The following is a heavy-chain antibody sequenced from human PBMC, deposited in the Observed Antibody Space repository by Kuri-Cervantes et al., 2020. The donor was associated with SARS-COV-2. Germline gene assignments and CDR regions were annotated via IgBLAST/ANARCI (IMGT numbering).Heavy chain of an antibody. CDR3: ARGPTMVRGFTHGPLDY. V-gene: IGHV3-20*04. CDR2: INWNGGST. CDR1: GFTFSSYA. D-gene: IGHD3-10*01. Sequence: LSLTCAASGFTFSSYAMSWVRQAPGKGLEWVSGINWNGGSTGYADSVKGRFTISRDNAKNSLYLQMNSLRAEDTAVYYCARGPTMVRGFTHGPLDYWGQGTLVTVSS. J-gene: IGHJ4*02.